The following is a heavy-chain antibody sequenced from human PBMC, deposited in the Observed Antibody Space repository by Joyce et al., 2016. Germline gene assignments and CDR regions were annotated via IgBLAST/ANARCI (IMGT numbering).Heavy chain of an antibody. Sequence: EVQLVESGGGLVRPGGSLRLSCEASGFTFANYGMSWVRQAPGKGLEWVSGINWSAGSTGYADSVKGRFTISRDNSKNSLYLQMNSLRVDDTALYYCARGKSTSGWLFDYWGQGTQVTVSS. CDR3: ARGKSTSGWLFDY. V-gene: IGHV3-20*04. D-gene: IGHD6-19*01. J-gene: IGHJ4*02. CDR2: INWSAGST. CDR1: GFTFANYG.